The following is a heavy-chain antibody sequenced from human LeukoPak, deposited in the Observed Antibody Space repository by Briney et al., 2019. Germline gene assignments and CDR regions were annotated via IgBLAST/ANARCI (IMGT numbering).Heavy chain of an antibody. V-gene: IGHV3-20*04. J-gene: IGHJ1*01. CDR3: ARDLQVATITWYFQH. CDR2: INWNGGST. D-gene: IGHD5-12*01. CDR1: GFTFDDYG. Sequence: GGSLRLSCAASGFTFDDYGMSWVRQAPGKGLEWVSGINWNGGSTGYADSVKGRFTISRDNAKNSLYLQMNSLRAEDTAVYYCARDLQVATITWYFQHWGQGTLVTVSS.